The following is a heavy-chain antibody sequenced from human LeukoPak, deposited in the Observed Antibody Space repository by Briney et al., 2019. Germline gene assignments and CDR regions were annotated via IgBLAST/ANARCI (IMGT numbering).Heavy chain of an antibody. CDR2: ISWNSGSI. D-gene: IGHD2-2*01. Sequence: PGRSLRLSCAASGFTFDDYAMHWVGQAPGKGLEWVSGISWNSGSIGYADSVKGRFTISRDNAKNSLYLQMNSLRAEDTALYYCAKDTEYQLPHAFDIWGQGTMVTVSS. V-gene: IGHV3-9*01. CDR3: AKDTEYQLPHAFDI. CDR1: GFTFDDYA. J-gene: IGHJ3*02.